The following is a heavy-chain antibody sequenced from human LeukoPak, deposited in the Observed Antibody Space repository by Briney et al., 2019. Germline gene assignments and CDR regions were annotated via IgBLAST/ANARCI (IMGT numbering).Heavy chain of an antibody. CDR3: ARSIGLTGGGVDV. Sequence: GGSLRLSCAASGFTFSDYNMNWVRQAPGKGLEWVSNITNGGSTIHHADSVKGRFTISRDNAKKTLYLQMNSLRAEDTAVYYCARSIGLTGGGVDVWGQGTTVTVSS. J-gene: IGHJ6*02. V-gene: IGHV3-11*01. CDR2: ITNGGSTI. CDR1: GFTFSDYN. D-gene: IGHD3-9*01.